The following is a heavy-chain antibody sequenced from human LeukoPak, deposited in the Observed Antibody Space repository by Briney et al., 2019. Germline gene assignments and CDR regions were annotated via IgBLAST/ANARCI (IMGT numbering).Heavy chain of an antibody. CDR2: INPSSGGT. CDR3: ARLGSLGVTLVWGGPSRTTIDY. J-gene: IGHJ4*02. V-gene: IGHV1-2*02. D-gene: IGHD3-16*01. CDR1: GYAFTSYY. Sequence: ASVTVSCKASGYAFTSYYIHWVRQAPGQGPEGMGWINPSSGGTDYAQKFQGRVTMTRDTSTNTAYMELTSLRSDDTAVYYCARLGSLGVTLVWGGPSRTTIDYWGQGTLVTVSS.